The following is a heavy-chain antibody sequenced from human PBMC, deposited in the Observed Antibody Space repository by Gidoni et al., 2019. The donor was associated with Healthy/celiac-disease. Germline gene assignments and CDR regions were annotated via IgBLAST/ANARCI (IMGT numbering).Heavy chain of an antibody. Sequence: GWISAYNGNTNYAQKLQGRVTMTTDTSTSTAYMELRSLRSDDTAVYYCARDGRDGYNSGPWGQGTLVTVSS. J-gene: IGHJ5*02. CDR3: ARDGRDGYNSGP. CDR2: ISAYNGNT. D-gene: IGHD5-12*01. V-gene: IGHV1-18*01.